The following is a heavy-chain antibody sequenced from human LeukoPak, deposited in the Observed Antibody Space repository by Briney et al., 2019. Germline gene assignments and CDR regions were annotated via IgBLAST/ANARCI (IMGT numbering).Heavy chain of an antibody. Sequence: ASVKVSCKASGYTFTSYDINWVRQATGQGLEWMGWMNPNSGNTGYAQKFQGRVTMTRNTSISTAYMELSSLRSEDTAVYYCARVIPAALRLDNGGQGTLVTVSS. CDR1: GYTFTSYD. V-gene: IGHV1-8*01. CDR3: ARVIPAALRLDN. CDR2: MNPNSGNT. D-gene: IGHD6-13*01. J-gene: IGHJ4*02.